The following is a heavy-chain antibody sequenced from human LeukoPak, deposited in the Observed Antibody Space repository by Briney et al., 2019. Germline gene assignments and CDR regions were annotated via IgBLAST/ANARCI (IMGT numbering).Heavy chain of an antibody. V-gene: IGHV4-38-2*02. D-gene: IGHD1-26*01. CDR3: ARAARGSRHQELNWFDP. J-gene: IGHJ5*02. CDR1: GYSISSGYY. Sequence: SETLSLTCTVSGYSISSGYYWGWIRQPPGKGLEWIGSIYHSGSTYYNPSLKSRVTISVDTSKNQFSLKLSSVTAADTAVYFCARAARGSRHQELNWFDPWGQGTLVTVSS. CDR2: IYHSGST.